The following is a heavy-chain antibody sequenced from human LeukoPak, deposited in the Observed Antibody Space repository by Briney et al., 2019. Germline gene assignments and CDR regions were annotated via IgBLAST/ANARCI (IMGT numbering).Heavy chain of an antibody. D-gene: IGHD3-10*02. CDR1: GFTFSDAW. J-gene: IGHJ1*01. V-gene: IGHV3-15*01. CDR3: LFSIFQH. Sequence: GGSLRLSCAASGFTFSDAWMSWVRQAPGKGLEWAGRIKSKTDGETIDYATPMKDRFRISRDDSKNTLYLQMNSLKTEDTAVYYCLFSIFQHWGQGTLVTVSS. CDR2: IKSKTDGETI.